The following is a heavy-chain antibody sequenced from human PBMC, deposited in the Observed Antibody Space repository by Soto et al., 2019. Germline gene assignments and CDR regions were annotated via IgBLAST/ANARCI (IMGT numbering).Heavy chain of an antibody. J-gene: IGHJ4*02. D-gene: IGHD3-10*01. CDR3: ASGGPDYGAGSLDY. Sequence: ASVKVSCKASGYTFTNYGISWVRQAPGQGLEWMGWISAYNGNTNYAQKLQGRVTMTTDTSTSTAYMELRSLRPDDTAVYYCASGGPDYGAGSLDYWGQGTLVTVSS. V-gene: IGHV1-18*01. CDR1: GYTFTNYG. CDR2: ISAYNGNT.